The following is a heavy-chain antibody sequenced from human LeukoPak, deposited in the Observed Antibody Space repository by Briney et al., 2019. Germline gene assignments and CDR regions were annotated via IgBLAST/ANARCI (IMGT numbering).Heavy chain of an antibody. CDR1: GGSFSGYY. CDR3: ARISSSSWYYFDY. Sequence: PSETLSLTCAVYGGSFSGYYWSWIRQPPGKGLEWIGYIYYSGSTNYNPSLKSRVTMSVDTSKSQFSLKLSSVTAADTAVYYCARISSSSWYYFDYWGQGTLVTVSS. D-gene: IGHD6-13*01. CDR2: IYYSGST. V-gene: IGHV4-59*08. J-gene: IGHJ4*02.